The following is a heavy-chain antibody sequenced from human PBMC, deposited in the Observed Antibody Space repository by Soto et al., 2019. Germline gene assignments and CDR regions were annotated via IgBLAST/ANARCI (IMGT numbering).Heavy chain of an antibody. CDR3: ARAYSGYDRYFDY. V-gene: IGHV1-69*06. D-gene: IGHD5-12*01. J-gene: IGHJ4*02. CDR1: GGTFSSYA. Sequence: GASVKVSCKASGGTFSSYAISWVRQAPGQGLEWMGGIIPIFGTANYAQKFQGRVTITADKSTSTAYMELSSLRSEDTAVYYCARAYSGYDRYFDYWGQGTLVTVSS. CDR2: IIPIFGTA.